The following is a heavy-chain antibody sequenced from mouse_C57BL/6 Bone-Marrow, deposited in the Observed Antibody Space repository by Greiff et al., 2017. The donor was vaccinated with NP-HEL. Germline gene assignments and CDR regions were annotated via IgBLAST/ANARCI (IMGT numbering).Heavy chain of an antibody. CDR3: ARDPYYYGSSPFDY. J-gene: IGHJ2*01. V-gene: IGHV1-55*01. CDR2: IYPGSGST. D-gene: IGHD1-1*01. Sequence: QVHLKQPGAELVKPGASVKMSCKASGYTFTSYWITWVKQRPGQGLEWIGDIYPGSGSTNYNEKFKSKATLTVDTSSSTAYMQLSSLTSEDSAVYYCARDPYYYGSSPFDYWGQGTTLTVSS. CDR1: GYTFTSYW.